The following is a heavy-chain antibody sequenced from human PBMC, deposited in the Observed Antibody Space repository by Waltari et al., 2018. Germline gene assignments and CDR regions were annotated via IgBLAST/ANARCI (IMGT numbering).Heavy chain of an antibody. J-gene: IGHJ5*02. D-gene: IGHD4-17*01. CDR3: ARDDGDYESQRWFDP. Sequence: GFTFSSYAMHWVRPAPGKGLEWVAVISYDGSNKYYADSVKGRFTISRDNSKNTLYLQMNSLRAEDTAVYYCARDDGDYESQRWFDPWGQGTLVTVSS. CDR1: GFTFSSYA. CDR2: ISYDGSNK. V-gene: IGHV3-30*01.